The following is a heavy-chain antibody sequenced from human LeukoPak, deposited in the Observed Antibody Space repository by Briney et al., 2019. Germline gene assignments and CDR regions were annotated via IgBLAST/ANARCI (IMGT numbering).Heavy chain of an antibody. Sequence: ASVKVSCKASGYTFTSYDINWVRQATGEGLEWMGWMNPNSGNTGYAQKFQGRFTITRNTSISTAYMELSSLRSEDTAVYYCARDLPCSSTSCRRDWGFDPWGQGTLVTVSS. CDR1: GYTFTSYD. J-gene: IGHJ5*02. CDR2: MNPNSGNT. CDR3: ARDLPCSSTSCRRDWGFDP. V-gene: IGHV1-8*03. D-gene: IGHD2-2*01.